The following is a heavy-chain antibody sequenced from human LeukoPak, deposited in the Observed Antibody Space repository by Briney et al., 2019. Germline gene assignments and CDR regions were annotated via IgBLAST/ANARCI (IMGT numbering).Heavy chain of an antibody. D-gene: IGHD6-19*01. CDR2: IYYSGST. CDR3: ATTVAGPYNWFDP. J-gene: IGHJ5*02. CDR1: GGSISSSSYY. Sequence: SETLSLTCTVSGGSISSSSYYWGWIRQPPGKGLEWIGSIYYSGSTYYNPSLKSRVTISVDTSKNQFSLKLSSVTAADTAVYYCATTVAGPYNWFDPWGQGTLVTVSS. V-gene: IGHV4-39*07.